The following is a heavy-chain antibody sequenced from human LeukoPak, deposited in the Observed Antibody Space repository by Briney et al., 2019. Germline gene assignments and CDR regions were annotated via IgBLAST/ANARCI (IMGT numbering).Heavy chain of an antibody. J-gene: IGHJ3*02. Sequence: AGGSLRLSCAASGFTFSSYGMHWVRQAPGKGLEWVAVISYDGSNKYYADSVKGRFTISRDNSKNTLYLQMNSLRAEDTAVYYCAKDQGDSSGYFTDAFDIWGQGTMVTVSS. CDR2: ISYDGSNK. D-gene: IGHD3-22*01. CDR1: GFTFSSYG. V-gene: IGHV3-30*18. CDR3: AKDQGDSSGYFTDAFDI.